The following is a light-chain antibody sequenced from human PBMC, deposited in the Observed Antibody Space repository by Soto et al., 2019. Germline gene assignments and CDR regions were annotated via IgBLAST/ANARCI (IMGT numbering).Light chain of an antibody. CDR2: DVS. Sequence: QSVLTQPASVSGSPGQSITISCTGTSSDVGGYNYVSWYQQHPGKAPKLMIYDVSNRPSGVSNRFSGSKSGNTASLTISGLQAEDEADYYCSSYTSSSRTWVFGGGTQLTVL. V-gene: IGLV2-14*01. CDR3: SSYTSSSRTWV. CDR1: SSDVGGYNY. J-gene: IGLJ3*02.